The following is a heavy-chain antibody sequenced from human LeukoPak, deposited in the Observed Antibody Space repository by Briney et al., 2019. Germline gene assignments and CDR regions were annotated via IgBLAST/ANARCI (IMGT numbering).Heavy chain of an antibody. CDR2: ISYDGTNE. CDR3: ARSRIAAVVPFYFDS. CDR1: GFTFSSYA. J-gene: IGHJ4*02. Sequence: PGGSLRLSCAASGFTFSSYALNWVRQAPGKGLEWVAVISYDGTNELYADSVQGRFTISRDNSKNTLNLQMNSLRPEDTAIYYCARSRIAAVVPFYFDSWGQGALVTVSS. V-gene: IGHV3-30*01. D-gene: IGHD6-13*01.